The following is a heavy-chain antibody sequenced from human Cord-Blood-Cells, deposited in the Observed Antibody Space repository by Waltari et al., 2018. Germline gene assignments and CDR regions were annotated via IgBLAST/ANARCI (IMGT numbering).Heavy chain of an antibody. CDR3: ARDRPVRFDY. CDR1: GFTFGSSE. V-gene: IGHV3-48*03. J-gene: IGHJ4*02. CDR2: ISSSGSTI. D-gene: IGHD6-6*01. Sequence: AASGFTFGSSEMNWVRQAPGKGLDWVSYISSSGSTIYYADSVKGRFTISRDNAKNSLYLQMNSLRAEDTAVYYCARDRPVRFDYWGQGTLVTVSS.